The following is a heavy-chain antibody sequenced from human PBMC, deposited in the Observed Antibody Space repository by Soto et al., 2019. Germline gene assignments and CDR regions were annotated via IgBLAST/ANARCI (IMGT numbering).Heavy chain of an antibody. D-gene: IGHD3-10*01. J-gene: IGHJ6*02. CDR3: ARDMVRGVIIPRNYYYGMDV. V-gene: IGHV3-21*01. CDR1: GFTFSTYS. Sequence: EVQLVESGGGLVKPGGSLRLSCAASGFTFSTYSMNGVPQAPGTGREWVSSISSSSSYIYYADSVKGRFTISRDNAKNSLYLQMNSLRAEDTAVYYCARDMVRGVIIPRNYYYGMDVWGQGTTVTVSS. CDR2: ISSSSSYI.